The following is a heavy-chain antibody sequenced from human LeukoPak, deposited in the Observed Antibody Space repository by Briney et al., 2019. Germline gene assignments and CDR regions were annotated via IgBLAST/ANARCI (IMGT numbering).Heavy chain of an antibody. V-gene: IGHV4-30-2*01. CDR1: GGSITSGGYS. D-gene: IGHD6-6*01. CDR2: IYHSGNT. J-gene: IGHJ5*02. Sequence: SQTLSLTCAVSGGSITSGGYSWSWIRQPPGKGLEFIGYIYHSGNTYYNPSLKSRLTISADRSENQLSLKLTSVTAADTAVYYCAKMSSSSNWLDPWGQGTLVTVSS. CDR3: AKMSSSSNWLDP.